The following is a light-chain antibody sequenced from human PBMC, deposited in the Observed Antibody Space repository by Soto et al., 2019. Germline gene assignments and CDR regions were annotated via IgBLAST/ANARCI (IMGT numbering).Light chain of an antibody. Sequence: QSVLTQPPSASGTPGQRVTISCSGSSSNIGSNYVYWYQQLPGTAPKLLIYRNNQRPSGVPDRFSGSKSGTSASLAISGLGSEDEADYYCAAWDDSLSGSGVFGGGTKLTVL. V-gene: IGLV1-47*01. J-gene: IGLJ2*01. CDR1: SSNIGSNY. CDR3: AAWDDSLSGSGV. CDR2: RNN.